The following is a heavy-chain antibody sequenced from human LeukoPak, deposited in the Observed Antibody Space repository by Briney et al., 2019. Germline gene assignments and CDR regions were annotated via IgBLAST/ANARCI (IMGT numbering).Heavy chain of an antibody. D-gene: IGHD1-26*01. CDR1: GFTFDDYT. V-gene: IGHV3-43*01. CDR3: AKDMVGGSYYEDAFDI. CDR2: ISWDGGST. Sequence: GGSLRLSCAASGFTFDDYTMHWVRQAPGKGLEWVSLISWDGGSTYYADSVKGRFTISRDNSKNSLYLQMNSLRTEDTALYYCAKDMVGGSYYEDAFDIWGQGTMVTVSS. J-gene: IGHJ3*02.